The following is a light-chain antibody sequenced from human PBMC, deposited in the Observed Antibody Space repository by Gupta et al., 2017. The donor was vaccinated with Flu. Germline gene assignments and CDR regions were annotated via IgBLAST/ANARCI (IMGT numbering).Light chain of an antibody. V-gene: IGKV1-39*01. J-gene: IGKJ1*01. Sequence: DLQMPQSTSSLSASGGDRVTITRRASQSISSYLHWYQQKPGKAPKLLIYSASSLQSGVPSRFSGSGSGTDFTLTISSLQAEDFATYYCQQSYSTPWTFGQGTKVEIK. CDR2: SAS. CDR1: QSISSY. CDR3: QQSYSTPWT.